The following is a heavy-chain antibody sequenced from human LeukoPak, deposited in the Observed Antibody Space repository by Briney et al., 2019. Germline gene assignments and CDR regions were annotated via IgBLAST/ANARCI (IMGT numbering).Heavy chain of an antibody. CDR2: NNPSGGRT. Sequence: ASVKVSCKASGYTFSSFYMHWVRQAPGQGLEWMGVNNPSGGRTTYAQKFQGRVTMTRDTSTSTVYMELSSLRSEDTAVYYCSRELGGSYFDYWAREPWSPSPQ. J-gene: IGHJ4*02. CDR3: SRELGGSYFDY. V-gene: IGHV1-46*01. D-gene: IGHD1-26*01. CDR1: GYTFSSFY.